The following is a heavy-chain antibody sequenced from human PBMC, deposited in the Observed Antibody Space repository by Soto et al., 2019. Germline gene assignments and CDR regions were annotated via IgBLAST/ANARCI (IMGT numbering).Heavy chain of an antibody. CDR3: ARSTRSWFDP. V-gene: IGHV4-59*08. J-gene: IGHJ5*02. Sequence: PSETLSLTCMVSDGSINNYYWSWIRQPPGKGLEWIGSVYYTGSTNYNPSLKGRVTMSVDTSRNLFSLKLRYVTATDTAVYYCARSTRSWFDPWGQGTVVTVSS. CDR2: VYYTGST. CDR1: DGSINNYY.